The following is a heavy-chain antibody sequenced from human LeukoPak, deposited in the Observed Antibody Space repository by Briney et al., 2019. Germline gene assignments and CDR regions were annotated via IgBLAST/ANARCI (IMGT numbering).Heavy chain of an antibody. V-gene: IGHV4-59*01. Sequence: PSETLSLTCTVSGGSISSYDWRWFRQPPGKGLEWSGYIYYSGSTNYNPSLKSRVTISVDTSKNQFSLKLSSVPAADTAVYYCAIAQLWTRGYGMDVWLQGTTVSVCS. CDR3: AIAQLWTRGYGMDV. CDR2: IYYSGST. CDR1: GGSISSYD. J-gene: IGHJ6*02. D-gene: IGHD5-18*01.